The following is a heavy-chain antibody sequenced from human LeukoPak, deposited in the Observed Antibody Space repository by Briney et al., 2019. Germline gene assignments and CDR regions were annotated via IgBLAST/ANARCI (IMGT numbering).Heavy chain of an antibody. CDR1: EFTFSSYA. Sequence: GGSLRLSCAASEFTFSSYAMHWVRQASGKGLEWVAVISYDGSNKYYADSVKGRFTISRDNSKNTLYLQMSSLRAEDTAVYYCAGQDYYGSYWGQGTLVTVSS. V-gene: IGHV3-30-3*01. CDR3: AGQDYYGSY. D-gene: IGHD3-10*01. J-gene: IGHJ4*02. CDR2: ISYDGSNK.